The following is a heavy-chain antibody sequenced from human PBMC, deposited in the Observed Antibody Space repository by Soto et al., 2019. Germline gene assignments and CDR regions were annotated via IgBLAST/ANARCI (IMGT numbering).Heavy chain of an antibody. V-gene: IGHV1-46*01. Sequence: GASVKVSCKASGYTFTSYYMHWVRQAPGQGLEWMGIINPSDGSTSYAQKFQGRVTMTRDTSTSTVYMELSSLRSEDTAVYYCARDQGGYHDTSGYIPLWLLGYFDYWGQGTLVTVSS. D-gene: IGHD3-22*01. CDR3: ARDQGGYHDTSGYIPLWLLGYFDY. CDR1: GYTFTSYY. J-gene: IGHJ4*02. CDR2: INPSDGST.